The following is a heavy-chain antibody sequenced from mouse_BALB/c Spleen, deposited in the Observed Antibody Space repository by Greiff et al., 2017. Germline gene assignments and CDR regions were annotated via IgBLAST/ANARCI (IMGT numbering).Heavy chain of an antibody. CDR1: GYSFTGYY. V-gene: IGHV1-31*01. D-gene: IGHD1-2*01. Sequence: EVQLQQSGPELVKPGASVKISCKASGYSFTGYYMHWVKQSHVKSLEWIGRINPYNGATSYNQNFKDKASLTVDKSSSTAYMELHSLTSEDSAVYYCARSLINLYAMDYWGQGTSVTVSS. CDR2: INPYNGAT. J-gene: IGHJ4*01. CDR3: ARSLINLYAMDY.